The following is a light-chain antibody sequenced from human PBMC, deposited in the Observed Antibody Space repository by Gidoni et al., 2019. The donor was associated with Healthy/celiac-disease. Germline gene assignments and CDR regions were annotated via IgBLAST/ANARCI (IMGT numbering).Light chain of an antibody. CDR1: QSVSSY. Sequence: EIVLTKSPATLSLSPGERATRSCRASQSVSSYLAWYQQKPGQAPRLLIYDASTRSTGIPARFSGSGSGTDFTLTISSLEPEDFAVYYCQQRSNWPLFTFGPGTKVDIK. CDR2: DAS. J-gene: IGKJ3*01. CDR3: QQRSNWPLFT. V-gene: IGKV3-11*01.